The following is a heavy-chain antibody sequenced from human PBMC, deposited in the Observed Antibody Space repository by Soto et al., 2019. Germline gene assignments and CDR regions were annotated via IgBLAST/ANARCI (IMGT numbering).Heavy chain of an antibody. J-gene: IGHJ5*02. D-gene: IGHD2-2*01. CDR3: ARDRGDIVVVPAAAWFDP. Sequence: QVQLVQSGAEVKKPGSSVTVSCKASGCTFSSYTISWVRQAPGQGLEWMGRIIPILGIANYAQKFQGRVTITADKSTSTAYMELSSLRSEDTAVYYCARDRGDIVVVPAAAWFDPWGQGTLVTVSS. V-gene: IGHV1-69*08. CDR1: GCTFSSYT. CDR2: IIPILGIA.